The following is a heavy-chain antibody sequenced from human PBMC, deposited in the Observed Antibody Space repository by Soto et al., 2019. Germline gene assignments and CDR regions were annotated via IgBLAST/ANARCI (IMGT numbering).Heavy chain of an antibody. CDR1: GFTFSSYA. J-gene: IGHJ4*02. CDR3: ARDVPLVKSALAPDY. D-gene: IGHD2-15*01. Sequence: GGSLRLSCAASGFTFSSYAMHWVRQAPGKGLEWVAVISYDGSNKYYADSVKGRFTISRDNSKNTLYLQMNSLRAEDTAVYYCARDVPLVKSALAPDYWGQGTLVTVSS. CDR2: ISYDGSNK. V-gene: IGHV3-30-3*01.